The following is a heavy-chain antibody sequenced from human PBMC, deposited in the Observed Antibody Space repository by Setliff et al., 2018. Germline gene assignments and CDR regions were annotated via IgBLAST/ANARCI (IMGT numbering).Heavy chain of an antibody. V-gene: IGHV1-69*06. CDR2: IIPIFGTA. CDR1: GGTFSSYA. J-gene: IGHJ4*02. Sequence: SVKVSCKASGGTFSSYAISWVRQAPGQGLEWMGRIIPIFGTANYAQKFQGRVTITADKSTSTAYMELSSLRSEDTAVYYCARDPILYDSSGYLNYFDYWGQGALVTVSS. CDR3: ARDPILYDSSGYLNYFDY. D-gene: IGHD3-22*01.